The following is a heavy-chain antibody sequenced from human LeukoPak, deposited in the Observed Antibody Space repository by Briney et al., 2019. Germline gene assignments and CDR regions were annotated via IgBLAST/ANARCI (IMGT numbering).Heavy chain of an antibody. CDR3: ARAETTVARGWFDP. CDR1: GFTFSSYS. D-gene: IGHD4-23*01. J-gene: IGHJ5*02. V-gene: IGHV3-21*01. Sequence: GGSLRPSCAASGFTFSSYSMNWVRQAPGKGLEWVSSISSSSSYIYYADSVKGRFTLSRDNAKNSLYLQMNSLRAEDTAVYYCARAETTVARGWFDPWGQGTLVTVSS. CDR2: ISSSSSYI.